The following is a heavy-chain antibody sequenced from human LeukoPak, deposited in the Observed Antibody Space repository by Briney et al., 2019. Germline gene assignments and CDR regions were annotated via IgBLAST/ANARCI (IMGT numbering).Heavy chain of an antibody. CDR3: ARGATVTTGGLFDY. CDR2: IIPILGIA. J-gene: IGHJ4*02. CDR1: GGTFSSYT. V-gene: IGHV1-69*02. D-gene: IGHD4-17*01. Sequence: SVKVSCKASGGTFSSYTISWARQAPGQGLEWMGRIIPILGIANYAQKFQGRVTITADKSTSTAYMELSSLRPEDTAVYYCARGATVTTGGLFDYWGQGTLVTVSS.